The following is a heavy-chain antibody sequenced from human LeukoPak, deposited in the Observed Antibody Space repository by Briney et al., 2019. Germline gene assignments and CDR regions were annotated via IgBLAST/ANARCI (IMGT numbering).Heavy chain of an antibody. CDR3: ARVGGYSGYELGLARGKSYYFDY. Sequence: ASVKVSCKASGYTFTSYYMHWVRQAPGQGLEWMGIINPSGGSTSCAQKFQGRVTMTRDMSTSTVYMELSSLRSEDTAVYYCARVGGYSGYELGLARGKSYYFDYWGQGTLVTVSS. CDR2: INPSGGST. J-gene: IGHJ4*02. V-gene: IGHV1-46*01. D-gene: IGHD5-12*01. CDR1: GYTFTSYY.